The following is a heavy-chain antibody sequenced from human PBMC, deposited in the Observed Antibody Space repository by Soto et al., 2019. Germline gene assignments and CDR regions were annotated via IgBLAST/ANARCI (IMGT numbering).Heavy chain of an antibody. CDR3: AKDRGAAAGTFSFRYYYYGMDV. CDR1: GFTFSSYA. J-gene: IGHJ6*02. Sequence: EVQLLESGGGLVQPGGSLRLSCAASGFTFSSYAMSWVRQAPGKGLEWVSAISGSGGSTYYADSVKGRFTISRDNSKNTLYLQMNSPRAEDTAVYYCAKDRGAAAGTFSFRYYYYGMDVWGQGTTVTVSS. V-gene: IGHV3-23*01. D-gene: IGHD6-13*01. CDR2: ISGSGGST.